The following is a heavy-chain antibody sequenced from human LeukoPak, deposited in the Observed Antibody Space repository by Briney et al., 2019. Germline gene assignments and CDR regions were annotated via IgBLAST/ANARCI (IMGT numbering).Heavy chain of an antibody. V-gene: IGHV3-30-3*01. CDR1: EFTFDNYA. Sequence: GGSLRLSCAASEFTFDNYAIYWVRQAPGKGLEWVAILSYDGSHECYADSVKGRFTISRDNAKNSLYLQMNSLRAEDTAVYYCARDGHCTNGVCSYAFDIWGQGTMVTVSS. J-gene: IGHJ3*02. D-gene: IGHD2-8*01. CDR2: LSYDGSHE. CDR3: ARDGHCTNGVCSYAFDI.